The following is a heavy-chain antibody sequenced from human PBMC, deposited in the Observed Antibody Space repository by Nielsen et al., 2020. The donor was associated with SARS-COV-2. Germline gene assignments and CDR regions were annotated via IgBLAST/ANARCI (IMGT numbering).Heavy chain of an antibody. CDR3: ARRFTDTIFGANNYYFDY. CDR2: IYYSGST. J-gene: IGHJ4*02. Sequence: SETLSLTCTVSGGSISSGDYYWSWIRQPPGKGLEWIGYIYYSGSTYYNPSLKSRVTISVDTSKNQFSLKLSSVTAADTAVYYCARRFTDTIFGANNYYFDYWGQGTLVTVSS. D-gene: IGHD3-3*01. CDR1: GGSISSGDYY. V-gene: IGHV4-30-4*01.